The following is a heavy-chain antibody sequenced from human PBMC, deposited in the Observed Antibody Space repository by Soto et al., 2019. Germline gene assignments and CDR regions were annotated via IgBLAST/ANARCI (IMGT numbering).Heavy chain of an antibody. CDR1: GFTFSIYS. CDR3: ARSVEGHFDY. D-gene: IGHD1-1*01. V-gene: IGHV3-48*02. J-gene: IGHJ4*02. Sequence: EVQLVESGGGLVQPGGSLRLSCAASGFTFSIYSMNWVRQAPGKGLEWFSYITSDTLTIKYTDSVKGRFTISRDNAKKSRYLQMNSLRDEDTAVYFCARSVEGHFDYWGQGTVVTVSS. CDR2: ITSDTLTI.